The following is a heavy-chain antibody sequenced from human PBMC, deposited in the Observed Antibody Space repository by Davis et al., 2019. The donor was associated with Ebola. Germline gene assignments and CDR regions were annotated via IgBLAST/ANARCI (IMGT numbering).Heavy chain of an antibody. J-gene: IGHJ4*02. V-gene: IGHV4-59*02. Sequence: MPSETLSLTCSVSGGSVGSDYWSWIRQSPGKGLEWIAFISNGGRTIYNPSLRGRVTISIDTSKNQFSLEVRSVTAADTAFYYCVRGRDAYKTGYWGQGTLVTVSS. CDR2: ISNGGRT. CDR3: VRGRDAYKTGY. CDR1: GGSVGSDY. D-gene: IGHD5-24*01.